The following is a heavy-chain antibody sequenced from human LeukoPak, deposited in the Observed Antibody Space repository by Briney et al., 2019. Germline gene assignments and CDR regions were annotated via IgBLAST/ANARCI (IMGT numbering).Heavy chain of an antibody. V-gene: IGHV3-30*04. CDR3: ATDYGDYEPIDY. J-gene: IGHJ4*02. CDR1: GVTLSNYA. D-gene: IGHD4-17*01. CDR2: ISFDGTNK. Sequence: GGSLRLSCTASGVTLSNYAMHWVRRPPGRGLEWVAVISFDGTNKYYGDSVDGRFSVSRDNSKNTVYLQMNSLRPDDTAMYYCATDYGDYEPIDYWGQGTLVTVSS.